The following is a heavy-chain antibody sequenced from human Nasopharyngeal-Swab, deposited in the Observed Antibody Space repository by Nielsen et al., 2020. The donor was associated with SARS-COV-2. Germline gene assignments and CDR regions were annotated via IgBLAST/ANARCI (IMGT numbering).Heavy chain of an antibody. CDR2: IYYNGRT. CDR1: GDSMITNS. CDR3: ARQNVLKHLEWTSTFYSYRIDV. V-gene: IGHV4-59*08. J-gene: IGHJ6*03. Sequence: SETLSLTCTLSGDSMITNSWIWIRKPPGKGLEGIGYIYYNGRTNYTPSLKSRVTVSLDTSRNQFSLKLDSVTAADTATYYCARQNVLKHLEWTSTFYSYRIDVWGKGTTVTVSS. D-gene: IGHD2/OR15-2a*01.